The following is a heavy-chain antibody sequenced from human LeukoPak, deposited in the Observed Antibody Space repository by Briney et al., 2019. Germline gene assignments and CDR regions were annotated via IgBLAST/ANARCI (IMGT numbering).Heavy chain of an antibody. J-gene: IGHJ5*02. Sequence: GGSLRLSCAASGFTFSSYGMHWVRQAPGKGLEWGAVISYDGSNKYYADTVKGRFTISRDNSKNRLYLQMNSLRAEDTAVYYCAKDLHHDSSSSFSWGQGTLVTVSS. D-gene: IGHD6-13*01. CDR3: AKDLHHDSSSSFS. V-gene: IGHV3-30*18. CDR1: GFTFSSYG. CDR2: ISYDGSNK.